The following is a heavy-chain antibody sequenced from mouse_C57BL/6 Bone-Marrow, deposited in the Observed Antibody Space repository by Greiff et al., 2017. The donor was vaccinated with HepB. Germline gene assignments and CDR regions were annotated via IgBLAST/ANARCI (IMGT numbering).Heavy chain of an antibody. V-gene: IGHV3-6*01. CDR3: ARIPLLWLRGAMDY. D-gene: IGHD2-2*01. J-gene: IGHJ4*01. Sequence: EVQLVESGPGLVKPSQSLSLTCSVTGYSITSGYYWNWIRQFPGNKLEWMGYISYDGSNNYNPSLKNRISITRDTSKNQFFLKLNSVTTEDTATYYCARIPLLWLRGAMDYWGQGTSVTVSS. CDR1: GYSITSGYY. CDR2: ISYDGSN.